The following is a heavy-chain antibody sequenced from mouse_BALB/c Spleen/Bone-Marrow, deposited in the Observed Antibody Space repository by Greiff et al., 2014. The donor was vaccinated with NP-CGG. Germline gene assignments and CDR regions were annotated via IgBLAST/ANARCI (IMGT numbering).Heavy chain of an antibody. V-gene: IGHV14-3*02. CDR2: IDPANGNT. D-gene: IGHD1-1*01. Sequence: VQLKESGAALVKPGASVKLSCTASGFNIKDTYMHWGKQRPEKGLEWIGRIDPANGNTKYDPKFQGKATITADTSSNTAYLQLSSLTSEDTAVYYCANYYYGSHFDYWGQGTTLTVSS. CDR3: ANYYYGSHFDY. J-gene: IGHJ2*01. CDR1: GFNIKDTY.